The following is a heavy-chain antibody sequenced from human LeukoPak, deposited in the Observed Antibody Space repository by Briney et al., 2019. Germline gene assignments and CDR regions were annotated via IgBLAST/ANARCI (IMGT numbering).Heavy chain of an antibody. Sequence: SETLSLTCTVSGGSISSYYWSWIRQPPGKGLEWIGYIYYSGSTNYNPSLKSRVTISVDTSKNQFSLKLSSVTAADTAVYYCARSVVVPAAPPDYWGQGTLVSVSS. CDR2: IYYSGST. V-gene: IGHV4-59*01. D-gene: IGHD2-2*01. CDR1: GGSISSYY. J-gene: IGHJ4*02. CDR3: ARSVVVPAAPPDY.